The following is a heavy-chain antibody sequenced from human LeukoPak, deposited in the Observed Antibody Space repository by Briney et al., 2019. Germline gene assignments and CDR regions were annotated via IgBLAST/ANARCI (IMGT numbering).Heavy chain of an antibody. Sequence: GGSLRLSCAASGFTFSSYSMNWVRQAPGKGLEWVSYISSSSSTIYYADSVKGRFTISRDNAKNSLYLQMNSLRAEDTAVYYCARVSSSRRKYYYDSSGYYYDSRVFDYWGQGTLVTVSS. CDR2: ISSSSSTI. CDR3: ARVSSSRRKYYYDSSGYYYDSRVFDY. V-gene: IGHV3-48*04. CDR1: GFTFSSYS. D-gene: IGHD3-22*01. J-gene: IGHJ4*02.